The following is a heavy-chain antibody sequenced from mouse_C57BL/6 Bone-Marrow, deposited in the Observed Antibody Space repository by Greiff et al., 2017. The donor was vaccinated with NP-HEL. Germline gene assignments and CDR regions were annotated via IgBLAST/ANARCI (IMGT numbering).Heavy chain of an antibody. D-gene: IGHD1-1*01. CDR3: ARSTTTVVAGAY. V-gene: IGHV1-81*01. CDR1: GYTFTSYG. CDR2: IYPRSGNT. J-gene: IGHJ3*01. Sequence: VQLQESGAELARPGASVKLSCKASGYTFTSYGISWVKQRTGQGLEWIGEIYPRSGNTYYNEKFKGKATLTADKSSSTAYMELRSLTSEDSAVYFCARSTTTVVAGAYWGQGTLVTVSA.